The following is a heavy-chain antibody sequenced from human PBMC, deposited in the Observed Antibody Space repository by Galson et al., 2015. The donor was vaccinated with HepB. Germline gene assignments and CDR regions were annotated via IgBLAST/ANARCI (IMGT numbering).Heavy chain of an antibody. CDR3: ATLVDYFDY. V-gene: IGHV3-30-3*01. J-gene: IGHJ4*02. CDR1: GFTFSSYA. CDR2: ISYDGSNK. Sequence: SLRLSCAASGFTFSSYAMHWVRQAPGKGLEWVAVISYDGSNKYYADSVKGRFTISRDNSKNTLYLQMNSLRAEDTAVCYCATLVDYFDYWGQGTLVTVSS.